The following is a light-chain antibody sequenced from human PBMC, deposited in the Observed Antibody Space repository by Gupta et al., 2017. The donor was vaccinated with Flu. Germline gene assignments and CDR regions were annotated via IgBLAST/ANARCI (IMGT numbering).Light chain of an antibody. J-gene: IGKJ1*01. CDR1: QSVSGTS. V-gene: IGKV3-20*01. Sequence: GTLSSSPGERAALSCRASQSVSGTSLAWYQQKPGQAPRLLIYDTSKRATGIPDRFSGSGSGTDFTLTITRLEPEDFAVYHCQQYGTSPETFGQGTQVEIK. CDR2: DTS. CDR3: QQYGTSPET.